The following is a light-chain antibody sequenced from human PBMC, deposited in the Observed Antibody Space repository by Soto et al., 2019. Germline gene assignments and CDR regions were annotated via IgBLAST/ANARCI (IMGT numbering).Light chain of an antibody. CDR1: NSNIGIKP. V-gene: IGLV1-44*01. CDR2: SNN. Sequence: QSVLTQPPSASGTPGQRVTISCSGGNSNIGIKPVHWYRQLPGTAPKLLIYSNNQRPSGVPDRFSGSKSGTSASLAISGLQSEDEADYYCAVWDDSLNGRVFGGGTKLTVL. J-gene: IGLJ2*01. CDR3: AVWDDSLNGRV.